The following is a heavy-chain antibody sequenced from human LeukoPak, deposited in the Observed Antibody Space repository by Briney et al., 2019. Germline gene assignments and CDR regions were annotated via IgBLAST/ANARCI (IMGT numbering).Heavy chain of an antibody. V-gene: IGHV3-11*06. CDR1: GFTFSDYY. D-gene: IGHD6-13*01. Sequence: GGSLRLSCAASGFTFSDYYMSWIRQAPGKGLEWVSYISSSSSYTNYADSVKGRFTISRDNAKNSLYLQMNSLRAEDTAVYYCARAGSSWYGYYFDYWGQGTLVTVSS. CDR2: ISSSSSYT. J-gene: IGHJ4*02. CDR3: ARAGSSWYGYYFDY.